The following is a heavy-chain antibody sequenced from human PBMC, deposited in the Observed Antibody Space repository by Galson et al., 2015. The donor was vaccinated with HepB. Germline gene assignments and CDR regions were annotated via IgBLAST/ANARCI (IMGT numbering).Heavy chain of an antibody. CDR2: IIPIFGTA. CDR1: GGTFSSYA. CDR3: AREDAYCSGGSCYSHNWFDP. J-gene: IGHJ5*02. D-gene: IGHD2-15*01. Sequence: SVKVSCKASGGTFSSYAISWVRQAPGQGLEWMGGIIPIFGTANYAQEFQGRVTITADESTSTAYMELSSLRSEDTAVYYCAREDAYCSGGSCYSHNWFDPWGQGTLVTVSS. V-gene: IGHV1-69*13.